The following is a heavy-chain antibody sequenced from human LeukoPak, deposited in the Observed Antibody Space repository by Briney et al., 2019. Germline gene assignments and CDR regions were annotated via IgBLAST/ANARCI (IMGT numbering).Heavy chain of an antibody. V-gene: IGHV4-59*08. CDR1: GGSISSCY. J-gene: IGHJ4*02. CDR3: ARHDGQLWTSFDY. D-gene: IGHD5-18*01. CDR2: IYYSGST. Sequence: SETLSLTCTVSGGSISSCYWSWIRQPPGKGLEWIGYIYYSGSTNYNPSLKSRVTISVDTSKNQFSLKLSSVTAADTAVYYCARHDGQLWTSFDYWGQGTLVTVSS.